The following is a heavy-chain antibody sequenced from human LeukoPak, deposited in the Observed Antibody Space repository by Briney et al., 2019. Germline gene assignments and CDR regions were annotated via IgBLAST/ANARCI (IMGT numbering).Heavy chain of an antibody. D-gene: IGHD6-13*01. CDR2: INAGNGNT. CDR3: ARTTRSWYEDNDAFDI. Sequence: ASVKVSCKASAYTFTIYTIHWVRQAPGQRLEWMGWINAGNGNTRYSQNFQGRVTITRDTSATTAYMELSSLRSEDTAVYYCARTTRSWYEDNDAFDIWSQGTTVTVSS. J-gene: IGHJ3*02. CDR1: AYTFTIYT. V-gene: IGHV1-3*01.